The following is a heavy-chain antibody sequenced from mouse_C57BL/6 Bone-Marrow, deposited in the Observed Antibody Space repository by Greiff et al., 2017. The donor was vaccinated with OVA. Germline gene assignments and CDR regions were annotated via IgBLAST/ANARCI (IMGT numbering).Heavy chain of an antibody. Sequence: EVQLQQSGPELVKPGASVKISCKASGYTFTDYYMNWVKQSHGKSLEWIGDINPNNGGTSYNQKFKGKATLTVDKSSSTAYMELRSLTSEDSAVYYCARERQQLRLPYFDYWGQGTTLTVSS. CDR2: INPNNGGT. CDR1: GYTFTDYY. CDR3: ARERQQLRLPYFDY. D-gene: IGHD3-2*02. J-gene: IGHJ2*01. V-gene: IGHV1-26*01.